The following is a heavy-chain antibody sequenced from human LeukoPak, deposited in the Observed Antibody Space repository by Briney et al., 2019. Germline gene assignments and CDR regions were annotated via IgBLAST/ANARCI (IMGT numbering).Heavy chain of an antibody. Sequence: PGRSLRLSCAASGFTFSGYTIHWVRQAPGKGLEWVAVIWYDGSNKYYADSVKGRFTISRDNSKNTLYLQMNSLRAEDTAMYYCATNSGSLGGYWGQGTLVTVSS. CDR2: IWYDGSNK. V-gene: IGHV3-33*01. CDR3: ATNSGSLGGY. CDR1: GFTFSGYT. J-gene: IGHJ4*02. D-gene: IGHD1-26*01.